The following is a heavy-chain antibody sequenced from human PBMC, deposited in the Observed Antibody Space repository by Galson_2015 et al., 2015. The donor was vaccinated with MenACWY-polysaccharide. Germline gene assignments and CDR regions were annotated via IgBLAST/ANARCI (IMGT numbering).Heavy chain of an antibody. V-gene: IGHV3-23*01. D-gene: IGHD4-17*01. Sequence: SLRLSCAASGFTFSSYAMSWVRQAPGKGLEWVSGVSGSGGSTDYTDSAKGRFTMSRDNSKKTLYLQMNSLRAEDTAVYYCAKDTGPGENAYSWVTINIWGRGTMVTFSS. CDR3: AKDTGPGENAYSWVTINI. CDR2: VSGSGGST. CDR1: GFTFSSYA. J-gene: IGHJ3*02.